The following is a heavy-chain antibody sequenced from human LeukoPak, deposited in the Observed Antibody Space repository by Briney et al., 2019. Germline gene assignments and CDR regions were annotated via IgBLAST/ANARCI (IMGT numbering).Heavy chain of an antibody. J-gene: IGHJ5*02. CDR1: GYTFTGYY. CDR3: ASSSSSWPFWFDP. D-gene: IGHD6-13*01. V-gene: IGHV1-2*02. Sequence: GASVTVSCKASGYTFTGYYMHWVRQAPGQGLEWMGWINPNSGGTNYAQKFQGRVTMTRDTSISTAYMELSRLRSDDTAVYYCASSSSSWPFWFDPWGQGTLVTVSS. CDR2: INPNSGGT.